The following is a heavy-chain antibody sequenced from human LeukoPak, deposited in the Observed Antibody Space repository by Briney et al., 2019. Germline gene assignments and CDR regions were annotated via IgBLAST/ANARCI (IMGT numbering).Heavy chain of an antibody. J-gene: IGHJ3*02. CDR1: GDSVSSPTYF. CDR3: ARENKQWLGGDAFDI. CDR2: IFYYGTS. D-gene: IGHD6-19*01. Sequence: SETLSLTCTVSGDSVSSPTYFWGWIRHPPGKGLEWIGSIFYYGTSYYNPSLKSRVTISVDTSTNQFSLKLSSVTAADTAVYYCARENKQWLGGDAFDIWGQGTMVTVSS. V-gene: IGHV4-39*07.